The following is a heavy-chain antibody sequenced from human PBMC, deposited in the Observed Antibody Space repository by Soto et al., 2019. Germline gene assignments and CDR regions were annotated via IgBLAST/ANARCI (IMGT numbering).Heavy chain of an antibody. CDR1: GFSFSSYG. CDR3: VKAVFSGYYYVPFDY. D-gene: IGHD3-22*01. CDR2: ISYDGSNK. V-gene: IGHV3-30*18. J-gene: IGHJ4*02. Sequence: GGSLRLSCAASGFSFSSYGMQWVRQAPGKGLEWVAVISYDGSNKYYADSVKDRFTISRDNSKKTLYLQMSSLRTEDTAVYYCVKAVFSGYYYVPFDYWGQGTLVTVSS.